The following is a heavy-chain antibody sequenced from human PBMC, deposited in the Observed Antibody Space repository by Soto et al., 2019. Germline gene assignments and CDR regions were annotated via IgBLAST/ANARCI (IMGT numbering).Heavy chain of an antibody. D-gene: IGHD3-22*01. V-gene: IGHV3-23*01. Sequence: GGSLRLSCLASGFTFRSYAMTWVRQGPGRGLEWVSAISGSGGSAFSADSVKGRFTISRDNSKNTLYLQMNSLRAEDTAVYYCAKDKITMIVVVYFDYWGQGTLVTVSS. CDR2: ISGSGGSA. CDR3: AKDKITMIVVVYFDY. CDR1: GFTFRSYA. J-gene: IGHJ4*02.